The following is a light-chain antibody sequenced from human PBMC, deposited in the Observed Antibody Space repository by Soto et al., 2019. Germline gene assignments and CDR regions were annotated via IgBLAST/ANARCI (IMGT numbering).Light chain of an antibody. Sequence: DILMTQSPVSLSASVGDRVTITCRASENIRNFLNWYQQHPGKAPKLLIYGTSTLQDGVPSRFSGSGSGTEFILTISSLQPEDFASYFCQQTNDSPWAFGPGTKLEV. J-gene: IGKJ1*01. CDR3: QQTNDSPWA. CDR2: GTS. CDR1: ENIRNF. V-gene: IGKV1-39*01.